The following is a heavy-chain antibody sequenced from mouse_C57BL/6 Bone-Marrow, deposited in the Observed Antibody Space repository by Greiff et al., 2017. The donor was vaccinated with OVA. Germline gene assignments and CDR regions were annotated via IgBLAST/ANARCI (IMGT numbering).Heavy chain of an antibody. J-gene: IGHJ1*03. CDR1: GFNIKNTY. D-gene: IGHD4-1*01. Sequence: VQLKQSVAELVRPGDSVKLSCTASGFNIKNTYMHWVKQRPEQGLEWIGRIDPANGTTKYAPKFLGKATITADTSSNTAYMQLSSLTSEDTAIYYCARGVGRNWYFDVWGTGTTVTVSS. CDR2: IDPANGTT. V-gene: IGHV14-3*01. CDR3: ARGVGRNWYFDV.